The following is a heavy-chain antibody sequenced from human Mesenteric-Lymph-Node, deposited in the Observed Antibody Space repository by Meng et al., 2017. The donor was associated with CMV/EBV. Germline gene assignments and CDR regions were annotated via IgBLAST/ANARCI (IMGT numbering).Heavy chain of an antibody. Sequence: GESLKISCAASGFTFSSYAMSWVRQAPGKGLEWVSVIYSGGSSTYYADSVKGRFTISRDNSKNTLYLQMNSLKAEDTAIYYCAKEWGTAAGGTRGDFDYWGQGTLVTVSS. CDR3: AKEWGTAAGGTRGDFDY. V-gene: IGHV3-23*03. CDR1: GFTFSSYA. CDR2: IYSGGSST. D-gene: IGHD6-13*01. J-gene: IGHJ4*02.